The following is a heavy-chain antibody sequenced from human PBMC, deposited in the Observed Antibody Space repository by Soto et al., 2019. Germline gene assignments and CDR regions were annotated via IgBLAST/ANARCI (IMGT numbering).Heavy chain of an antibody. D-gene: IGHD6-13*01. J-gene: IGHJ4*02. CDR3: ARGVIAAAAEYYFDY. Sequence: QVQLQESGPGLVKPSQTLSLTCTVSGGSISSGGYYWSWIRQHPGKGLEWIGYIYYSGSTYYNPSLKSRVTISVDTSKNQFSLKLSSVTAADTAVYYCARGVIAAAAEYYFDYWGQGTLVTVSS. V-gene: IGHV4-31*03. CDR1: GGSISSGGYY. CDR2: IYYSGST.